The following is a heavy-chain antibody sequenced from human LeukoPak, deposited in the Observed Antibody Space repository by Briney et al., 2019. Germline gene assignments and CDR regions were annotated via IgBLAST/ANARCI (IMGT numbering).Heavy chain of an antibody. CDR2: ISYDGSNK. Sequence: GGSLRLSCAASGFTFSSYGMHWVRQAPGKGLERVAVISYDGSNKYYADSVKGRFTISRDNSKNTLYLQMNSLRAEDTAVYYCAKLPYCSGGSCYFGDYWGQGTLVTVSS. CDR3: AKLPYCSGGSCYFGDY. V-gene: IGHV3-30*18. D-gene: IGHD2-15*01. J-gene: IGHJ4*02. CDR1: GFTFSSYG.